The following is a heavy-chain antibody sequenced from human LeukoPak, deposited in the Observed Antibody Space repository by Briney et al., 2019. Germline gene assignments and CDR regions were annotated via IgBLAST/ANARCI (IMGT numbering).Heavy chain of an antibody. Sequence: GESLKISCKGSGYSFTSYWIGWVRQMPGKGLEWMGIIYPGDSDTRYSPSFQGQVTISADKSISTAYLQWSSLKASDTAMYYCARHIPEPLRWYYFDYWGQGTLVTVSS. CDR2: IYPGDSDT. CDR3: ARHIPEPLRWYYFDY. V-gene: IGHV5-51*01. CDR1: GYSFTSYW. D-gene: IGHD4-23*01. J-gene: IGHJ4*02.